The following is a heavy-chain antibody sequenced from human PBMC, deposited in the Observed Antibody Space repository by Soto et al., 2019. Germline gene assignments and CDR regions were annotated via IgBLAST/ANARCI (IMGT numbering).Heavy chain of an antibody. J-gene: IGHJ4*02. V-gene: IGHV3-23*01. Sequence: EVQLLESGGGLVQPGGSLSLSCAASGFTVSSYAMTWVRHAPGKGLEWVSGISGSGGRTYYADSVRGRFTISRDNFKNTLYLQMNSLRAEDTAVYFCAKERLATPIPFHWGQGTLVAVSS. CDR1: GFTVSSYA. CDR3: AKERLATPIPFH. CDR2: ISGSGGRT.